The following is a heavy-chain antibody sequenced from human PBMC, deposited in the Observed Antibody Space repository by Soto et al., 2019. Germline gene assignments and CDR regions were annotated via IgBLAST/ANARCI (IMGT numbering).Heavy chain of an antibody. CDR1: GFTFSSHW. Sequence: EVQLVESGGGLVQPGGSLRLSCAASGFTFSSHWMSWVRQAPGKGLEWVANVNLDGSEKYYVDSVKGRFTISRDNAKNSLYLQINSLRAEDTAVYYCARDYYFRSGSVDYWGQGTLVTVSS. V-gene: IGHV3-7*01. CDR2: VNLDGSEK. J-gene: IGHJ4*02. CDR3: ARDYYFRSGSVDY. D-gene: IGHD3-10*01.